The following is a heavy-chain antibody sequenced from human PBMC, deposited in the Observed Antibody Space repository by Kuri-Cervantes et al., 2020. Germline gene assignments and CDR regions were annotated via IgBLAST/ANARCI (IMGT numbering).Heavy chain of an antibody. D-gene: IGHD6-19*01. CDR2: INHSGST. CDR3: AGRVGGSWADY. V-gene: IGHV4-34*01. CDR1: GGSFSGYY. J-gene: IGHJ4*01. Sequence: SETLSLTCAVYGGSFSGYYWSWIRQPPEKGLEWIGEINHSGSTNYNPSLKSRVTISVDTSKNQFSLKLSSVTAADTAVYYCAGRVGGSWADYWAHGTLVTVSS.